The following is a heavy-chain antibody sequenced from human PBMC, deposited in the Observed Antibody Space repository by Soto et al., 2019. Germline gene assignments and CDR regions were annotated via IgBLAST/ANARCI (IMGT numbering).Heavy chain of an antibody. Sequence: GGSLRLSCAASGFTVSSNYMSWVRQAPGKGLEWVSVIYSGGSTYYADSVKGRFTISRDNSKNTLYLQMNSLRAEDTAVYYCARVRSGYPDAFDIWGQGTMVTVSS. J-gene: IGHJ3*02. CDR3: ARVRSGYPDAFDI. D-gene: IGHD3-22*01. CDR2: IYSGGST. CDR1: GFTVSSNY. V-gene: IGHV3-53*01.